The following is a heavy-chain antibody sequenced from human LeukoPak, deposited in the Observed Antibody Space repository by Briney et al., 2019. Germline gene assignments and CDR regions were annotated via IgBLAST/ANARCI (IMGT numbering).Heavy chain of an antibody. Sequence: SETLSLTCAVYGGSFSGYYWSWIRQPPGKGLEWIGEINHSGSTNYNPSLKSRVTISVDTSKNQFSLKLSSVTAADTAVYYCARRVPPHGAYYMDVWGKGTTVTISS. CDR3: ARRVPPHGAYYMDV. J-gene: IGHJ6*03. V-gene: IGHV4-34*01. CDR1: GGSFSGYY. CDR2: INHSGST. D-gene: IGHD3-10*01.